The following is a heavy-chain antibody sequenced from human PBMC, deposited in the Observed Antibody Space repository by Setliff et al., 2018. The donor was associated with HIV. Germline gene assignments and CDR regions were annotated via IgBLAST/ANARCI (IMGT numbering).Heavy chain of an antibody. CDR2: ISGSGGST. V-gene: IGHV3-23*01. J-gene: IGHJ6*02. Sequence: PGGSLRLSCAASGFTFGNSAMTWVRQAPGKGLEWVSTISGSGGSTYYADSAKGRFTISRDNSKNTLYLQMNSLRDEDTAVYYCAKAVRYGGYSYFYYGFDVWGQGTTVTVSS. CDR1: GFTFGNSA. D-gene: IGHD2-2*03. CDR3: AKAVRYGGYSYFYYGFDV.